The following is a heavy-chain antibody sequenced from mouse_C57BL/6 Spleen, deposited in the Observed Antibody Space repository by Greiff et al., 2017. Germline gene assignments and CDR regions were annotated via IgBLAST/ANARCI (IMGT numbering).Heavy chain of an antibody. CDR2: ISYDGSN. V-gene: IGHV3-6*01. J-gene: IGHJ4*01. Sequence: EVQLQESGPGLVKPSQSLSLTCSVTGYSITSGYYWNWIRQFPGNKLEWMGYISYDGSNNYNPSLKNRISITRDTSKNQFFLKLNSVTTEDTATYYCAREGILGAMYYWGQGTSVTVSS. CDR1: GYSITSGYY. CDR3: AREGILGAMYY.